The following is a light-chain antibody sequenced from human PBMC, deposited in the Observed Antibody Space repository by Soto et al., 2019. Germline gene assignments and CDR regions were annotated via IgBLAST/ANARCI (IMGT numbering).Light chain of an antibody. J-gene: IGLJ2*01. CDR1: GSDVGGYNY. V-gene: IGLV2-14*01. Sequence: QSALTQPASVSGSPGQSLTISCTGTGSDVGGYNYVSWYQQHPGKAPKLMIYEVNNRPSGISNRFSGSKSGNTASLTISGLQAEDEADYYCSSYTSSTTVVFGGGTKLTVL. CDR2: EVN. CDR3: SSYTSSTTVV.